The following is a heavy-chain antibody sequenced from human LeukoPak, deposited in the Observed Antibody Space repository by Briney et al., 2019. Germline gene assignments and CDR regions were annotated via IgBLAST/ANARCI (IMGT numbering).Heavy chain of an antibody. CDR2: ISSSSSTI. CDR1: GFTFSSYS. CDR3: ARVQWELGAAPDDAFDI. D-gene: IGHD1-26*01. J-gene: IGHJ3*02. Sequence: PGGSLRLSCAASGFTFSSYSMNWVRQAPGKGLEWVSYISSSSSTIYYADSVKGRFTISRDNAKNSLYLQMNSLRAEDTAVYYCARVQWELGAAPDDAFDIWGQGTMVTVSS. V-gene: IGHV3-48*04.